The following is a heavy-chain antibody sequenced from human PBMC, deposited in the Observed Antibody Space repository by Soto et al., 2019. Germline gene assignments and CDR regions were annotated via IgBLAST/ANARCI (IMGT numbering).Heavy chain of an antibody. D-gene: IGHD7-27*01. J-gene: IGHJ4*02. Sequence: PGGSLRLSCAASGFTLNNYAMSWVRQTPGKGLEWVSAITASGSNTYYADSVKGRFTISRDNSKNTLFLQMNSLTVEDTALYFCADMGGSQWPTGGGRGILVTVSS. CDR3: ADMGGSQWPTG. V-gene: IGHV3-23*01. CDR1: GFTLNNYA. CDR2: ITASGSNT.